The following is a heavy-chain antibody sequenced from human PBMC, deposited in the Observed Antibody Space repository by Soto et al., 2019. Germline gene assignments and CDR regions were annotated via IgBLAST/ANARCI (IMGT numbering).Heavy chain of an antibody. Sequence: QVQLEQSGAEVKKPGSSEKVSCKASGGTFSSYAISWVRQAPGQGLEWMGGIIPIFGTANYAQKFQGRVTITADESTSTAYMELSSLRSEDTAVYYCPRDRSSSAYFDYCGQGTLVTVSS. J-gene: IGHJ4*02. D-gene: IGHD6-13*01. CDR1: GGTFSSYA. V-gene: IGHV1-69*01. CDR3: PRDRSSSAYFDY. CDR2: IIPIFGTA.